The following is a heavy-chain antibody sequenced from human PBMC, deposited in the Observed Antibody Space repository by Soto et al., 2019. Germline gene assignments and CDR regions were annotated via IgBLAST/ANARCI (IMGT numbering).Heavy chain of an antibody. J-gene: IGHJ4*02. CDR3: ARDIEYSSSSVDY. V-gene: IGHV3-21*01. CDR1: CFTFSSYI. Sequence: PGGSLRLSCAASCFTFSSYIMTLVRQAPGKGLEWVSSISSSSSYIYYADSVKGRFTISRDNAKNSLYLQMNSLRAEDTAVYYCARDIEYSSSSVDYWGQGTLVTVSS. D-gene: IGHD6-6*01. CDR2: ISSSSSYI.